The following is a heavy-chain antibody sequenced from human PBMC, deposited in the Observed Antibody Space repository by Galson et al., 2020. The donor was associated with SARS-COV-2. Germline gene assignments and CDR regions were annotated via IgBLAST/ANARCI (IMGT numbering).Heavy chain of an antibody. V-gene: IGHV3-53*01. J-gene: IGHJ4*02. CDR1: GFALSNNY. D-gene: IGHD3-10*01. CDR3: VRSGNPVPGNYYVGYLDY. Sequence: GESLKISCAASGFALSNNYLSWVRQAPGKGLEWVSVLYSGGTTQYAASVKGRFTLSRDVSKNTMYLQMNSLKAEDSAVYYCVRSGNPVPGNYYVGYLDYWGQGTLVTVSS. CDR2: LYSGGTT.